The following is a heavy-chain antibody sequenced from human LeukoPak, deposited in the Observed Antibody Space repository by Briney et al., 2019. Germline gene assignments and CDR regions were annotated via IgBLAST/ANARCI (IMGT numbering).Heavy chain of an antibody. CDR1: GFTFSSYA. D-gene: IGHD3-10*01. J-gene: IGHJ4*02. V-gene: IGHV3-23*01. Sequence: AGGSLRLSCAASGFTFSSYAMSWVRQAPGKGLEWVSAISGSGGSTYYADSVKGRFTISRDNPKNTLYLQMNSLRAEDTAVYYCAKGADYGSVFDYWGQGTLVTVSS. CDR3: AKGADYGSVFDY. CDR2: ISGSGGST.